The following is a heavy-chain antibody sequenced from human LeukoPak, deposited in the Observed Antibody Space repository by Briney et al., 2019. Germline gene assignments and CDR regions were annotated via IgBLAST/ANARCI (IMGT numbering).Heavy chain of an antibody. Sequence: PGGSLLLSRAASDFTFSDCYMSWIRQAPGKGLEWVSYISSSGSTTYYADSVKGRFAISRDNAKNSLYLQMSSLSAEDTAVYYCARGVVVDYWGQGTLVTVSS. J-gene: IGHJ4*02. CDR3: ARGVVVDY. D-gene: IGHD2-15*01. CDR2: ISSSGSTT. CDR1: DFTFSDCY. V-gene: IGHV3-11*04.